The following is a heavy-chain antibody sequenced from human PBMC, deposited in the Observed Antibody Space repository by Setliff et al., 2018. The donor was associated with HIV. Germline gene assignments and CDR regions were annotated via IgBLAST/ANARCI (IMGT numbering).Heavy chain of an antibody. Sequence: ASVKVSCKASGYTFTGYYMHWVRQAPGQGLEWMGWINPNSGGTNYAQKFQGRVTMTRDTSISTAYMELSRLRSDDTAVYYCARDGGLYGDYGGGAFDIWGQGTMVTVS. CDR3: ARDGGLYGDYGGGAFDI. CDR2: INPNSGGT. J-gene: IGHJ3*02. D-gene: IGHD4-17*01. V-gene: IGHV1-2*02. CDR1: GYTFTGYY.